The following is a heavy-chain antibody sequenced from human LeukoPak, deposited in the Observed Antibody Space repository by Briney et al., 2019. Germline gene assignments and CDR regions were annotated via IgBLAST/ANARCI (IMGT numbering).Heavy chain of an antibody. V-gene: IGHV3-74*01. CDR1: GFTFRSYW. D-gene: IGHD3-22*01. Sequence: GGSLRLSCAASGFTFRSYWMHWVRRVPGKGLVWVTRTNPDGSSTNYADSVKGRFTISRDNAKNTLYLQMNSLRAEDTAVYYCARVPGYDSSGYFDYWGQGTLVTVSS. J-gene: IGHJ4*02. CDR2: TNPDGSST. CDR3: ARVPGYDSSGYFDY.